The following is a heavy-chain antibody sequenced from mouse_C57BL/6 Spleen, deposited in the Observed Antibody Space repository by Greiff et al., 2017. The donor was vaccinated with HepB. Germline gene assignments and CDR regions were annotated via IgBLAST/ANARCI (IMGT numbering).Heavy chain of an antibody. Sequence: QVQLKQPGAELVKPGASVKLSCKASGYTFTSYWMHWVKQRPGQGLEWIGMIHPNSGSTNYNEKFKSKATLTVDKSSSTAYMQLSSLTSEDSAVYYCARRDYAYDGYYFDYWGQGTTLTVSS. CDR3: ARRDYAYDGYYFDY. V-gene: IGHV1-64*01. CDR2: IHPNSGST. J-gene: IGHJ2*01. D-gene: IGHD2-2*01. CDR1: GYTFTSYW.